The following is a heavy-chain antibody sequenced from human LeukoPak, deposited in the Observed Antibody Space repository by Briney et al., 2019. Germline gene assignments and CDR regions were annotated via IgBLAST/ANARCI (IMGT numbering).Heavy chain of an antibody. V-gene: IGHV3-30*02. D-gene: IGHD3-22*01. J-gene: IGHJ4*02. Sequence: PGGSLRLSCAASGFTFSSYGMHWVRQAPGKGLEWVTFIQYDGSNKYYADSVKRRFTISRDNSKNTLYLQMNSLRAEDTAVYYCARFRYYYDSSGEYWGQGTLVTVSS. CDR1: GFTFSSYG. CDR3: ARFRYYYDSSGEY. CDR2: IQYDGSNK.